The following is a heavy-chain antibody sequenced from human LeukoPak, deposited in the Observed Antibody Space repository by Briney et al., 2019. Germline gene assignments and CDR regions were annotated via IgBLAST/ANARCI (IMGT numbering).Heavy chain of an antibody. J-gene: IGHJ3*02. CDR2: INTDGSGT. V-gene: IGHV3-74*01. CDR1: GFTFSNYW. Sequence: GGSLSLSCAASGFTFSNYWMHWVRQAPGKGLMWVSRINTDGSGTTYADSVRGRFTISRDNAETTLYLQMSSLRAEDTAVYYCARSVPWQAAFDIWGQGTMVTVSS. CDR3: ARSVPWQAAFDI.